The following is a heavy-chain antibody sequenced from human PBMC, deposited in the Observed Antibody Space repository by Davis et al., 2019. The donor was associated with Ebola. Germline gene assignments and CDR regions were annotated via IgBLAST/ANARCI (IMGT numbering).Heavy chain of an antibody. CDR3: AGGGVAGYYYYGMDV. Sequence: GESLKISCKGSGYSFTNYWIAWVRQAPGQRLEWMGWINAGNGNTKYSQKFQGRVTITRDTSASTAYMELSSLRSEDTAVYYCAGGGVAGYYYYGMDVWGQGTTVTVSS. J-gene: IGHJ6*02. V-gene: IGHV1-3*01. CDR2: INAGNGNT. CDR1: GYSFTNYW. D-gene: IGHD6-19*01.